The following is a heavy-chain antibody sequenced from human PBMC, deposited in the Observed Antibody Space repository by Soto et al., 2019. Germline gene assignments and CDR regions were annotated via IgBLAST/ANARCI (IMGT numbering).Heavy chain of an antibody. CDR1: GGTFSSYA. CDR3: ARDAPRGTTIVVAQDALDI. Sequence: QVQLVQSGAEVKKPGSSVKVSCKASGGTFSSYAVSWVRQAPGQGLEWMGGIIPIFGTANYAQKFQGRVTITADESTSTAYMELSSLRSEDTAVYYCARDAPRGTTIVVAQDALDIWGQGTMVTVSS. J-gene: IGHJ3*02. CDR2: IIPIFGTA. D-gene: IGHD3-22*01. V-gene: IGHV1-69*01.